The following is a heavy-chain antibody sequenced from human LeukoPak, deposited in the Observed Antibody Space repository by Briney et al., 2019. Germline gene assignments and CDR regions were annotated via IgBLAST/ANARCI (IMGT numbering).Heavy chain of an antibody. Sequence: SETLSLTCAVYGVSFSGYYWSWIRQPPGKGLEWIGEVLRSGSTNYNPSLKSRVTMSIDKSKNQFSLKVNSVTAADTAVYYCATYYDTSGYRFDYWGQGTLVTVSS. V-gene: IGHV4-34*12. J-gene: IGHJ4*02. D-gene: IGHD3-22*01. CDR2: VLRSGST. CDR1: GVSFSGYY. CDR3: ATYYDTSGYRFDY.